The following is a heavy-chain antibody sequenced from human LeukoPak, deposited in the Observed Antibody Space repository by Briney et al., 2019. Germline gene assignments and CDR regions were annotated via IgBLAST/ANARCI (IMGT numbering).Heavy chain of an antibody. D-gene: IGHD5-18*01. Sequence: GGSLRLSCAASGLTFSDFWMHWVRQPPGKGLVWVALVKGDGRTTIYADSVKGRFTISRGNARNTLYLQMNSLRADDSGVYYCATGHSYGYDYWGQGVVVTVSS. CDR1: GLTFSDFW. V-gene: IGHV3-74*01. J-gene: IGHJ4*02. CDR2: VKGDGRTT. CDR3: ATGHSYGYDY.